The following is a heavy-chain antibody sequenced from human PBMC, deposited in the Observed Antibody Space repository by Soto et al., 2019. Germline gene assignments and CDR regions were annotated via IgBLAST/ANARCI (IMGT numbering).Heavy chain of an antibody. Sequence: SETLSLTCTVSGGSVSSGSHYWSWIRQPPGKGLEWIGYIYYSGSTNYNPSLKSRVTISVDTSKNQFSLKLSSVTAADTAVYYCAREGGSSYAFDIWGQGTMVTVSS. D-gene: IGHD1-26*01. V-gene: IGHV4-61*01. CDR3: AREGGSSYAFDI. CDR1: GGSVSSGSHY. CDR2: IYYSGST. J-gene: IGHJ3*02.